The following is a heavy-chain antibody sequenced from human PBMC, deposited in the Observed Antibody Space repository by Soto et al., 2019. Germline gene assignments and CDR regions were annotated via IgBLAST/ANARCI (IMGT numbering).Heavy chain of an antibody. V-gene: IGHV3-7*01. D-gene: IGHD4-17*01. CDR3: ARDTTVTTSNAFDI. CDR2: IKQDGSEE. CDR1: GFTFSSYW. J-gene: IGHJ3*02. Sequence: PGGSLRLSCAASGFTFSSYWMSWVRQAPGKGLQWLANIKQDGSEEYYVDSVKGRFTISRDNAENSLYLQMNSLRAEDTAVYYCARDTTVTTSNAFDIWGQGTMVTVSS.